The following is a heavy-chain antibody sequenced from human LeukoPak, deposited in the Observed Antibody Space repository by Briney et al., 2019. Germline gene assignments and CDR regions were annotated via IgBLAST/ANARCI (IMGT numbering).Heavy chain of an antibody. D-gene: IGHD4-17*01. V-gene: IGHV4-34*01. J-gene: IGHJ4*02. CDR1: GGSFSGHY. Sequence: SETLSLACALNGGSFSGHYWSWIRQPPWKGLEWIGEINHSGSTNYNPSLNSRVTISIDTSKNKSSLKLSSVTAADTAVYYCARRAKTTVTTPYYFDYWGQGTLVTASS. CDR2: INHSGST. CDR3: ARRAKTTVTTPYYFDY.